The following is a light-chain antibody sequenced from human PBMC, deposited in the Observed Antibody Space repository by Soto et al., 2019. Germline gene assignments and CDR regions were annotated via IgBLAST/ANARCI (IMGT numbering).Light chain of an antibody. Sequence: DIQMTQSPSSLSASVGDRVTITCRASQGITDYLAWYQQKPGKVPKLLIYAASTLQSGVPSRFSGSGSGTDFTLTISSLQPEDVATYYCQNYNSAPRITFGPGTTVDIK. V-gene: IGKV1-27*01. CDR2: AAS. CDR3: QNYNSAPRIT. J-gene: IGKJ3*01. CDR1: QGITDY.